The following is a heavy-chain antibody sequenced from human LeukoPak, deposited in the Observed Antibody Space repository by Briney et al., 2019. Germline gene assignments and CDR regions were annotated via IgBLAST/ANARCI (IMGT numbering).Heavy chain of an antibody. CDR2: ISSISSYI. V-gene: IGHV3-21*01. D-gene: IGHD5-18*01. CDR3: ARDNGYSYGTGFVY. Sequence: GGSLRLSCAASGFTFRSYSMTWVRPAPGKGLEWVSSISSISSYIYYADSVKGRCTISRDNAKNSMYLQMNSLRAEDTAVYYCARDNGYSYGTGFVYWGQGALVTVSS. J-gene: IGHJ4*02. CDR1: GFTFRSYS.